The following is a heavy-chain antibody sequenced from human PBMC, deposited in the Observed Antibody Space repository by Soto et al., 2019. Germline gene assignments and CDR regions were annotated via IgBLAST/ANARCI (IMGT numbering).Heavy chain of an antibody. CDR2: INAGNGNT. CDR1: GYTFTGYA. CDR3: ARAVAGPADFDY. D-gene: IGHD5-12*01. Sequence: QVQLVQSGAEEKKPGASVKVSCKASGYTFTGYAMHWVRQAPGQRREWMGWINAGNGNTKYSQKFQGRVTITRDTSASTAYMELSSLRSEDTAVYYCARAVAGPADFDYWGQGTLVTVSS. V-gene: IGHV1-3*05. J-gene: IGHJ4*02.